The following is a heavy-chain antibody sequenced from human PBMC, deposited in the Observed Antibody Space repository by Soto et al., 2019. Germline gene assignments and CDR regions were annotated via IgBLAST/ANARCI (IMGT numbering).Heavy chain of an antibody. J-gene: IGHJ4*02. CDR2: ISYDGSNK. V-gene: IGHV3-30-3*01. D-gene: IGHD2-15*01. CDR1: GFTFSSYA. Sequence: PGGSLRLSCAASGFTFSSYAMHWVRQAPGKGLEWVAVISYDGSNKYHADSVKGRFTISRDNSKNTLYLQMNSLRAEDTAVYYCARDPYCSGGSCPPSDYWGQGTLVTVSS. CDR3: ARDPYCSGGSCPPSDY.